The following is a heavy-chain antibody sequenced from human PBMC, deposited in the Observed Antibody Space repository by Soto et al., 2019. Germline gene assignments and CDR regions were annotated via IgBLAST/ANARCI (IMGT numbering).Heavy chain of an antibody. Sequence: GASVKVSCKASGYTITAHLLHWVRQAPGQGLEWMGWINAKSGGTDYAQKFQDRVTMSRDTSINTAYMQLSRLTSDDTAVYYCARDSPPTLAAAGTPTEGYGMDVWGQGTTVTVSS. CDR2: INAKSGGT. J-gene: IGHJ6*02. V-gene: IGHV1-2*02. CDR1: GYTITAHL. CDR3: ARDSPPTLAAAGTPTEGYGMDV. D-gene: IGHD6-13*01.